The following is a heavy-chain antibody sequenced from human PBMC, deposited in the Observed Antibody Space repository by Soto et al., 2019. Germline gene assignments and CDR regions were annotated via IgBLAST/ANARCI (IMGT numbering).Heavy chain of an antibody. D-gene: IGHD5-12*01. Sequence: QVQLQQWGAGLLKPSETLSLTCAVYGGSFSGYYWSWIRQPPGKGLEWSGEINHSGSTNYNPSLKSRVTISVDTSKNQFSLKLSSVTAADTAVYYCARHGRNSGYDLDYWGQGTLVTVSS. CDR2: INHSGST. CDR1: GGSFSGYY. V-gene: IGHV4-34*01. J-gene: IGHJ4*02. CDR3: ARHGRNSGYDLDY.